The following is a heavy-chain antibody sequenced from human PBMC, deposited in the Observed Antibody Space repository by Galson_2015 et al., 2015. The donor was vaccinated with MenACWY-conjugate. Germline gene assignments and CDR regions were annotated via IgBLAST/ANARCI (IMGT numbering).Heavy chain of an antibody. D-gene: IGHD6-13*01. CDR2: IIPIFGTA. V-gene: IGHV1-69*13. CDR1: GGTFSSYA. Sequence: QSGAEVKKRGASVTVSCKASGGTFSSYAISWVRQAPGQGLEWMGGIIPIFGTANYAQKFQGRVTITADESTSTAYMELSSLRSEDTAVYYCAREGIAAAGMGLDYWGQGTLVTVSS. CDR3: AREGIAAAGMGLDY. J-gene: IGHJ4*02.